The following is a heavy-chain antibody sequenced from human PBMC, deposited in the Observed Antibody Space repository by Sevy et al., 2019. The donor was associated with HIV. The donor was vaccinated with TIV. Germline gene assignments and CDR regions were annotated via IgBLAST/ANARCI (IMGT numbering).Heavy chain of an antibody. CDR3: AGENAWGRGYS. J-gene: IGHJ4*02. CDR1: GGSITSLY. Sequence: SETLSLTCTMSGGSITSLYWNWIRQPPGKGLEWIANIYYNGHINYNPSLKSRVTLSLDTSKNQFSLSLISVTAADTAMYYCAGENAWGRGYSWGQGTLVTVSS. CDR2: IYYNGHI. D-gene: IGHD1-26*01. V-gene: IGHV4-59*08.